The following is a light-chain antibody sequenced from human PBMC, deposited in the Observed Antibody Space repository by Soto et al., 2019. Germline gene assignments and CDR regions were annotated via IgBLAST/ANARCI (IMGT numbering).Light chain of an antibody. CDR3: QQYTNTNNPWM. V-gene: IGKV1-5*01. CDR2: DAS. CDR1: QTISTW. Sequence: DIQVTQSPPTLSASVGDRFTITCRASQTISTWMAWYQQKPGKAPKLLVYDASTLQSGVASRFSGSGSGTEFTLIISGLQPDDSATYYCQQYTNTNNPWMFGQGTKVDTK. J-gene: IGKJ1*01.